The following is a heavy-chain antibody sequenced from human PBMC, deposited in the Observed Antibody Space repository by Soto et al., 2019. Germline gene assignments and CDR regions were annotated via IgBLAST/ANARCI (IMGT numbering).Heavy chain of an antibody. CDR2: IGRRSDI. J-gene: IGHJ6*02. V-gene: IGHV3-21*01. Sequence: GGSLKLTCEASGFSFSTYSMHWVRQAPGKGLEWVSSIGRRSDIYYADSVKGRFTISRDNAKNSVSLQMNSLRDEDTAVYYCAREETAWPLAYGLDVWGQGTTVTVS. D-gene: IGHD2-21*02. CDR3: AREETAWPLAYGLDV. CDR1: GFSFSTYS.